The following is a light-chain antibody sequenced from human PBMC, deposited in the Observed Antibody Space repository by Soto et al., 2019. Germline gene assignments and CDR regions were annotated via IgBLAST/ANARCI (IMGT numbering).Light chain of an antibody. Sequence: DIQMTQSPSSLSASVGDRVTITCRASQGISTYLNWYQQKPGKVPKLLIYAASILQSGVPSRFSGSGSGTDFTLTISSLQSEDFALYYCQQYQNLWTFGQGTKVDIK. J-gene: IGKJ1*01. CDR3: QQYQNLWT. CDR2: AAS. CDR1: QGISTY. V-gene: IGKV1-39*01.